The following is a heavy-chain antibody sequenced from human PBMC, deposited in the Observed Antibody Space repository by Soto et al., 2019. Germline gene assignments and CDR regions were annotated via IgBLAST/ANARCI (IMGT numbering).Heavy chain of an antibody. D-gene: IGHD3-3*01. V-gene: IGHV3-23*01. Sequence: GGSLRLSCAASAFTFKNYAMTWVRQVPGQGLEWVSSIDVTGGSATYADFVKGRFTISRDNSRDTLSLQMNSLRVEDTAIYYCAKQFLAYYDFWSGHQDGSYFGYWGQGIQV. J-gene: IGHJ4*02. CDR1: AFTFKNYA. CDR3: AKQFLAYYDFWSGHQDGSYFGY. CDR2: IDVTGGSA.